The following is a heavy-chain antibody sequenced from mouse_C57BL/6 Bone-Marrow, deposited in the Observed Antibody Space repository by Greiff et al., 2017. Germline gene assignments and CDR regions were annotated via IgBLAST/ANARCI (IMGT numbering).Heavy chain of an antibody. D-gene: IGHD4-1*01. V-gene: IGHV1-59*01. CDR3: AGDLTGGGFYY. CDR2: IDPSDSYT. Sequence: VQLQQPGAELVRPGTSVKLSCKASGYTFTSYWMHWVKQRPGQGLEWIGVIDPSDSYTNYNQKFKGKATLTVDKSSSTAYMQLSSLTSEDSAVYYCAGDLTGGGFYYWGQGTTLTVSS. J-gene: IGHJ2*01. CDR1: GYTFTSYW.